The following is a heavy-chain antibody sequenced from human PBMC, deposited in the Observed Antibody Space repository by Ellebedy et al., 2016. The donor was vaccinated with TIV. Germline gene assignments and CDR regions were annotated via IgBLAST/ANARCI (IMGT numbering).Heavy chain of an antibody. CDR1: GFTFSDYY. V-gene: IGHV3-11*01. J-gene: IGHJ5*02. Sequence: GGSLRLSCAASGFTFSDYYMSWIRQAPGKGLEWVSYISNSDTSIFYADSVKGRFTISRDNAKNLLYLQMNCLRAEDTAVYYCARDTRFIDHTHNWFDPWGQGTLVTVSS. CDR3: ARDTRFIDHTHNWFDP. CDR2: ISNSDTSI. D-gene: IGHD1-26*01.